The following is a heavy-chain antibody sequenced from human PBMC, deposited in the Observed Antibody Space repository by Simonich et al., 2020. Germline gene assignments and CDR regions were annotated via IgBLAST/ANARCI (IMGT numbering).Heavy chain of an antibody. Sequence: QVQLQQWGAGLLKPSETLSLTCAVYGGSFSGYYWSWIRQPPGKGLAWIGEINHSGSTNYNPSLKSRVTISVDTTKNQFSLKLSSLTAADTAVYYCARGLRVAAAGTAFQHWGQGTLVTVSS. CDR1: GGSFSGYY. J-gene: IGHJ1*01. V-gene: IGHV4-34*01. D-gene: IGHD6-13*01. CDR2: INHSGST. CDR3: ARGLRVAAAGTAFQH.